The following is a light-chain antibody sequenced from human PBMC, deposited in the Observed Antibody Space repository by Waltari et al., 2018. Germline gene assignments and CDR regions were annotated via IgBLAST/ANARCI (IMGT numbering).Light chain of an antibody. CDR1: SHDVGGYNY. V-gene: IGLV2-11*01. Sequence: QSALTQPRSVSGSPGQSVTISCTGTSHDVGGYNYVSWYQHHPHKAPKLIIYDINKRPSGVPDRFSGSKSGNTASLTISGLQAEDEADYYCCSYVGSNTYWVFGGGTKLTVL. CDR2: DIN. CDR3: CSYVGSNTYWV. J-gene: IGLJ3*02.